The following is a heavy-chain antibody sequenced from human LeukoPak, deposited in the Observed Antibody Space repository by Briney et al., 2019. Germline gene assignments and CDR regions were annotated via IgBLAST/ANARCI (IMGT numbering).Heavy chain of an antibody. V-gene: IGHV3-64*01. CDR1: GFTFSSYA. CDR3: AREEEGGDFDD. D-gene: IGHD2-21*01. CDR2: ISGNGSST. J-gene: IGHJ4*02. Sequence: GGSLRLSCAASGFTFSSYAMHSVRQAPGKGLEYVSAISGNGSSTYYANSVKGRFTITRDNSKNTLYLQMGSLRAEDMAVYYCAREEEGGDFDDWGQGTLVTVSS.